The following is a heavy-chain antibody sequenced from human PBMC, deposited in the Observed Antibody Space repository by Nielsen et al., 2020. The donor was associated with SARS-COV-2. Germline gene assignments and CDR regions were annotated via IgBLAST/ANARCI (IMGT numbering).Heavy chain of an antibody. J-gene: IGHJ3*02. D-gene: IGHD6-13*01. CDR3: ARDPSSSWTGDAFDI. V-gene: IGHV3-64*04. Sequence: GESLKISCSASGFTFSSYAMHWVRQAPGKGLEYVSAISSNGGSTYYADSVKGRFTISRDNAKNSLYLQMNSLRAEDTAVYYCARDPSSSWTGDAFDIWGQGTMVTVSS. CDR2: ISSNGGST. CDR1: GFTFSSYA.